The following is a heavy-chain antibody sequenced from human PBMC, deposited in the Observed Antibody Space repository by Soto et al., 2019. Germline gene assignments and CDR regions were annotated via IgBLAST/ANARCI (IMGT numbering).Heavy chain of an antibody. J-gene: IGHJ6*02. CDR3: ARGRLGYYDFWSGYYTYYGMDV. CDR1: GGTFSSYA. D-gene: IGHD3-3*01. V-gene: IGHV1-69*05. Sequence: SVKVSCKASGGTFSSYAISWVRQAPGQGLEWMGGIIPIFGTANYAQKFQGGVTMTRNTSISTAYMELSSLRSEDTAVYYCARGRLGYYDFWSGYYTYYGMDVWGQGTTVTVSS. CDR2: IIPIFGTA.